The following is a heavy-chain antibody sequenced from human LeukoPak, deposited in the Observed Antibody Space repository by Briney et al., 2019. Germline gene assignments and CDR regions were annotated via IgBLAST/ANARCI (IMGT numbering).Heavy chain of an antibody. J-gene: IGHJ4*02. V-gene: IGHV3-30*02. D-gene: IGHD6-19*01. CDR3: AKDRWGAVASFDY. CDR2: IRYDGNNK. Sequence: TGGSLRLSCAASAFTFSTYSMHWVRQAPGKGLEWVAVIRYDGNNKYYADSVKGRFTISRDNSKNMLYLQMNSLGTEDTAVYYCAKDRWGAVASFDYWGQGTLVTVSS. CDR1: AFTFSTYS.